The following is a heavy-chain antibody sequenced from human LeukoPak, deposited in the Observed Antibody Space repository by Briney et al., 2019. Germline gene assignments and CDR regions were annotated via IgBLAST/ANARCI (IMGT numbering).Heavy chain of an antibody. J-gene: IGHJ4*02. V-gene: IGHV3-13*01. CDR2: IGTAGDT. D-gene: IGHD6-19*01. CDR3: AKVPRALLAVAGMIRK. Sequence: GGSLRLSCAASGFTFSSYDMHWVRQATGKGLEWVSAIGTAGDTYYPGSVKGRFTISRENAKNSLYLQMNSLRAEDTAVYYCAKVPRALLAVAGMIRKWGQGTLVTVSS. CDR1: GFTFSSYD.